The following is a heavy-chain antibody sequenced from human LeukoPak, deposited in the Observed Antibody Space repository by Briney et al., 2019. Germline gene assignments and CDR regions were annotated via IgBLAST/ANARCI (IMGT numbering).Heavy chain of an antibody. V-gene: IGHV1-2*02. CDR1: GYTFTGYY. J-gene: IGHJ4*02. D-gene: IGHD6-19*01. CDR3: ARAQYSSGWYVDY. Sequence: GASVKVSCKASGYTFTGYYMHWVRQAPGQGLEWMGWINPNSGGTNYAQKFQGRVTMTRDTSISTAYMELSRLRSEDTAVYYCARAQYSSGWYVDYWGQGTLVTVSS. CDR2: INPNSGGT.